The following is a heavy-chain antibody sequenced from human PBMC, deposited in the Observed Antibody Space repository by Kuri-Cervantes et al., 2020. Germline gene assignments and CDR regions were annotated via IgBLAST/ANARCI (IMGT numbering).Heavy chain of an antibody. CDR3: ARGHHSGSHYSSYDY. CDR2: VNPGNGNT. V-gene: IGHV1-3*01. J-gene: IGHJ4*02. Sequence: ASVKVSCKASGYTFTSYPMQWVRQAPGQRLEWIGWVNPGNGNTRYSQKFLDRVTITRDTSATTAYMELSSLRPEDTAVYYCARGHHSGSHYSSYDYWGQGTLVTVSS. CDR1: GYTFTSYP. D-gene: IGHD1-26*01.